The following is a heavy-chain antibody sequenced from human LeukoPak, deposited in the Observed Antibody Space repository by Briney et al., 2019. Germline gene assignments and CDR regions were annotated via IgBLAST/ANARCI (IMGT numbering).Heavy chain of an antibody. Sequence: TSSGTLSLTCAVSGGSISSSNWWSWVRQPPGKGLEWIGEIYHSGSTNYNPSLKSRVTISVDTSKNQFSLKLSSVTAADTAVYYCARTDGYLSTFDYWGQGTLVTVSS. V-gene: IGHV4-4*02. CDR2: IYHSGST. CDR3: ARTDGYLSTFDY. J-gene: IGHJ4*02. CDR1: GGSISSSNW. D-gene: IGHD5-24*01.